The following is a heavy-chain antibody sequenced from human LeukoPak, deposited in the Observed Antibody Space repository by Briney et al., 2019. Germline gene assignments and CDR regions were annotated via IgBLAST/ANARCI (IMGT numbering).Heavy chain of an antibody. D-gene: IGHD3-10*01. Sequence: GGSLRLSCAASGFTFSSYSMTWVRQAPGKGLEWVSVISGSGGATYYADSVKGRFTISRDNSKNTLYLQMNSLRAEDAAVYYCARAAMVRGVDYFDSWGQGTLVTVSS. CDR3: ARAAMVRGVDYFDS. J-gene: IGHJ4*02. CDR2: ISGSGGAT. CDR1: GFTFSSYS. V-gene: IGHV3-23*01.